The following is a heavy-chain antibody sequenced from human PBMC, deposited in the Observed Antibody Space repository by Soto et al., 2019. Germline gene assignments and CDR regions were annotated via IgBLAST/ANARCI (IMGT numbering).Heavy chain of an antibody. V-gene: IGHV3-30*04. CDR3: AKGFIVVVTVIRPDDAFDV. J-gene: IGHJ3*01. Sequence: QVQLVESGGGVVQPGRPLSLSCAGSDFSLRTFAVHWVRQAPGKGLEWVAVISYDGTKKYYSNSVKGRFTISRDNSKNTVDLEMNSLRAEDTAVYYCAKGFIVVVTVIRPDDAFDVWGQGTLVTVSS. CDR2: ISYDGTKK. D-gene: IGHD2-21*02. CDR1: DFSLRTFA.